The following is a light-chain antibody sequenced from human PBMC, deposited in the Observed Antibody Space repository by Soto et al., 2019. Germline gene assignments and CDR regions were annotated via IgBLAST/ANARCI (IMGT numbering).Light chain of an antibody. CDR2: GAS. CDR1: QSVASSH. V-gene: IGKV3-20*01. Sequence: EMVLKQSLSALSVTPGKRAILYFRASQSVASSHLAWYRQKPGQAPRLLIYGASNRATGTPDRFSGSGSGTDFTLTISILEPEDLADYYCQQYVRPGKFGQGTIVEI. CDR3: QQYVRPGK. J-gene: IGKJ1*01.